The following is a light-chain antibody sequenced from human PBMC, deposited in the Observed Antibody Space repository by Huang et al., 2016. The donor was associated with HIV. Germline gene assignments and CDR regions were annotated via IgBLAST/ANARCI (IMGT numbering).Light chain of an antibody. CDR3: QQRYDRVT. Sequence: EIVLTQSPATVSLFLGDRVTFSCRATQNINNFLAWYQQKPGRAPTLLVYDVSIRPSGIPVRFSGSGSGTDFTLTISSLETEDVAIYYCQQRYDRVTFGGGT. CDR1: QNINNF. CDR2: DVS. V-gene: IGKV3-11*01. J-gene: IGKJ4*01.